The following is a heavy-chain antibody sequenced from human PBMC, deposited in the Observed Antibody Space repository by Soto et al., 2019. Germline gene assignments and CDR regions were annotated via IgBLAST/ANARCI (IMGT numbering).Heavy chain of an antibody. J-gene: IGHJ4*02. V-gene: IGHV3-23*01. CDR1: GFTFSNYA. CDR2: MSASGTVT. CDR3: AKKFYYGTTISCPFDY. Sequence: HPGGSLRLSCATSGFTFSNYAMNWVRQAPGKGLEWVSTMSASGTVTHYAVSVKGRFTISRDTSKNTLYLQMNSLRAEDTAVYYCAKKFYYGTTISCPFDYWGQGTLVTVSS. D-gene: IGHD3-10*01.